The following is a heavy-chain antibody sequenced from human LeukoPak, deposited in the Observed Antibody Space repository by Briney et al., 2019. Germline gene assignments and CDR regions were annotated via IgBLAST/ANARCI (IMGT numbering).Heavy chain of an antibody. CDR3: ARRGYPGAYWYFDL. D-gene: IGHD1-1*01. V-gene: IGHV4-59*08. CDR1: GGSISSYY. Sequence: PSETLSLTCTVSGGSISSYYWSWIRQPPGKGLEWIGYIYYSGSTNYNPSLKSRVTISVDTSKNQFSLKLSSVTAADTAVYCCARRGYPGAYWYFDLWGRGTLVTVSS. CDR2: IYYSGST. J-gene: IGHJ2*01.